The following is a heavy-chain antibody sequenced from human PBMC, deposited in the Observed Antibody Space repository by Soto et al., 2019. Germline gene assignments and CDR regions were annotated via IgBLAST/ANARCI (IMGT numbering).Heavy chain of an antibody. V-gene: IGHV3-30*18. CDR2: ISYDGIDQ. CDR3: AKEGRSLTMVRGVIPPDS. J-gene: IGHJ5*01. Sequence: GGSLRLSCAASGFTFSSYGMHWVRQAPGKGLEWVAHISYDGIDQYYADSVKGRFTISSDSSTNTLYLQMSSLRIEDTAVYYCAKEGRSLTMVRGVIPPDSWGQGTLVTVSS. D-gene: IGHD3-10*01. CDR1: GFTFSSYG.